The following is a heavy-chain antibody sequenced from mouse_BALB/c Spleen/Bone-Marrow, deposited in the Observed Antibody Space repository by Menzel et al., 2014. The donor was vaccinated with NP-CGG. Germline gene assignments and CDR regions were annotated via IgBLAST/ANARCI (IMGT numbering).Heavy chain of an antibody. Sequence: VQLKESGPEVVKPGASVKMSCKAYGYTFTSYVMHWVKQKPGQGLEWIGYSNPDNDGTKYNEKFKGKATLTSDKSSSTAYMELSSLTSEDSAVYYCAREDYGSSPYYFDYLGKAPLSQSP. D-gene: IGHD1-1*01. CDR2: SNPDNDGT. CDR3: AREDYGSSPYYFDY. CDR1: GYTFTSYV. J-gene: IGHJ2*01. V-gene: IGHV1-14*01.